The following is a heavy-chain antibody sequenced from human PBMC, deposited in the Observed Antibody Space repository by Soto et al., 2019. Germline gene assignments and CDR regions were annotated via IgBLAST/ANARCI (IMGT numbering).Heavy chain of an antibody. Sequence: GGSLRLSCAASGFTFSSYGMHWVRQAPGKGLEWVAVISYDGSNKYYADSVKGRFTISRDNSKNTLYLQMKTLRAEDTAVYYCAKVSSSWYAGFFYLWGQGTPVTVSS. D-gene: IGHD6-13*01. CDR3: AKVSSSWYAGFFYL. CDR2: ISYDGSNK. V-gene: IGHV3-30*18. CDR1: GFTFSSYG. J-gene: IGHJ5*02.